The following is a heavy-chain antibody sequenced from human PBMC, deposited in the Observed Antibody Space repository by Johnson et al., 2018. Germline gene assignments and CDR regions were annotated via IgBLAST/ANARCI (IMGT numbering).Heavy chain of an antibody. J-gene: IGHJ1*01. CDR1: GFTFSSYA. CDR3: AKDPPWYYYDSSARQNEMVQH. V-gene: IGHV3-23*04. D-gene: IGHD3-22*01. CDR2: ISGSGGST. Sequence: VQLVQSGGGLVQHGGSLRLSCAASGFTFSSYAMSWVRQAPGQGLEWVSAISGSGGSTYYAASVKGRFTISKDNSKNTLYLQMNSLRAEDTAVYYCAKDPPWYYYDSSARQNEMVQHWGQGTLVTVSS.